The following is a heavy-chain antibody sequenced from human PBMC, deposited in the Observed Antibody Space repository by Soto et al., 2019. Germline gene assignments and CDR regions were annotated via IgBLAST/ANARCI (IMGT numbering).Heavy chain of an antibody. CDR1: GGTFSNDI. Sequence: QVQVVQSGAEVKKPGSSVKVSCKASGGTFSNDIITWVRQAPGQGLEWMGRIIPLLDITNYAQKFQGRVTITADKSTSTAYMELNSLRSEDTAVYYCVRDSPIGSTYSGYDGIDYWAQGTLVTVSS. J-gene: IGHJ4*02. D-gene: IGHD5-12*01. CDR2: IIPLLDIT. V-gene: IGHV1-69*08. CDR3: VRDSPIGSTYSGYDGIDY.